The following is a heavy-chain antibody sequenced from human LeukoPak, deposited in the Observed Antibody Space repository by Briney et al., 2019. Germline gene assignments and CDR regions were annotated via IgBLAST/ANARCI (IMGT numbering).Heavy chain of an antibody. J-gene: IGHJ4*02. V-gene: IGHV4-34*01. CDR3: ARGYSSSFHYFDY. CDR1: GGSFSGYY. CDR2: INHSGST. Sequence: SEILSLTCAVYGGSFSGYYWSWIRQPPGKGLEWIGEINHSGSTNYNPSLKSRVTISVDTSKNQFSLKLSSVTAADTAVYYCARGYSSSFHYFDYWGQGTLVTVSS. D-gene: IGHD6-13*01.